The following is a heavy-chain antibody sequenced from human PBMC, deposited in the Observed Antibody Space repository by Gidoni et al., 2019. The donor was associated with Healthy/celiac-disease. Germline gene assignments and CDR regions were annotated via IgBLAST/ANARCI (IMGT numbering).Heavy chain of an antibody. Sequence: EVQLVESGGGLVKPGGSLRLSCAASGFTFMSYSMNWVRQAPGKGLEWVSSISSSSSYIYYADSVKGRFPISRDNAKNSLYLQMNSLRAEDTAVYYCARGPHCSSTSCYVSPIDYWGQGTLVTVSS. CDR1: GFTFMSYS. D-gene: IGHD2-2*01. CDR2: ISSSSSYI. CDR3: ARGPHCSSTSCYVSPIDY. V-gene: IGHV3-21*01. J-gene: IGHJ4*02.